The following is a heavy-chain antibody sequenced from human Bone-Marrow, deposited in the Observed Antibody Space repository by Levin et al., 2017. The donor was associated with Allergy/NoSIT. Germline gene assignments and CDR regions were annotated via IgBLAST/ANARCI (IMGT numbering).Heavy chain of an antibody. CDR1: GFTVSSNY. CDR2: IYSGGST. V-gene: IGHV3-53*01. Sequence: PGGSLRLSCAASGFTVSSNYMSWVRQAPGKGLEWVSVIYSGGSTYYADSVKGRFTISRDNSKNTLYLQMNSLRAEDTAVYYCASDRAGYSGSGLYYFDYWGRGTLVTVSS. D-gene: IGHD6-13*01. CDR3: ASDRAGYSGSGLYYFDY. J-gene: IGHJ4*02.